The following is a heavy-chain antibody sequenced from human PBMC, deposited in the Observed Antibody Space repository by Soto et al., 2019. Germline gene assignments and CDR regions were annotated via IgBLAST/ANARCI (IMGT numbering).Heavy chain of an antibody. CDR1: GYTFTGYY. CDR2: INPNSGGT. Sequence: ASVKVSCKASGYTFTGYYIHWVRQAPGQGLEWMGWINPNSGGTNYAQKFQGWVTMTRDTSISTAYMELSRLRSDDTAVYYCAREGNTVTSFDYWGQGTLVTVSS. CDR3: AREGNTVTSFDY. J-gene: IGHJ4*02. V-gene: IGHV1-2*04. D-gene: IGHD4-17*01.